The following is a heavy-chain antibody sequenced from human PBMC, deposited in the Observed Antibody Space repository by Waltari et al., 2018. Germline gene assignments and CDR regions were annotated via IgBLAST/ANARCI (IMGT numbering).Heavy chain of an antibody. V-gene: IGHV3-21*05. CDR2: IIVIRSYI. CDR1: GFIFSSYS. Sequence: EVQLVESGGGLVKPGGSLRLSCAASGFIFSSYSMNWVRQAPGRGLEWFAYIIVIRSYIVYADSVKGRFTISRDNAKNSLYLQMNSLGGEDTAVYYCAVHGVVEMGTVTDFWGQGTLINVSS. J-gene: IGHJ4*02. D-gene: IGHD4-17*01. CDR3: AVHGVVEMGTVTDF.